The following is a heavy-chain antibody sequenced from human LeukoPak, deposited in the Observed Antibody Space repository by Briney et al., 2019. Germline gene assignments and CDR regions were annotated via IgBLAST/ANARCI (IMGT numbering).Heavy chain of an antibody. CDR1: GFSISTYG. Sequence: GGSLRLSCAASGFSISTYGIHWIRQAPGKGLEWVAFMQNNGNDKYYADSVKGRFTISRDNSKNTLYLQMNSLRAEDTAVYYCARDLLPMVRGVIMYWGQGTLVTVSS. CDR3: ARDLLPMVRGVIMY. V-gene: IGHV3-30*02. J-gene: IGHJ4*02. CDR2: MQNNGNDK. D-gene: IGHD3-10*01.